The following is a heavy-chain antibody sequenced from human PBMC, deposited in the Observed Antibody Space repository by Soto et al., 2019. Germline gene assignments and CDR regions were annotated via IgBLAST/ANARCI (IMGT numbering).Heavy chain of an antibody. J-gene: IGHJ5*02. D-gene: IGHD1-26*01. CDR3: ARGQRWLLSNWFDP. V-gene: IGHV4-30-4*02. Sequence: SETLSLTCTVSGGSISSGDYYWSWIRQPPGKGLEWIGYIYYSGSTYYNPSLKSRVTISVDTSKNQFSLKLSSVTAADTAVYYCARGQRWLLSNWFDPWGQGTLVTVSS. CDR1: GGSISSGDYY. CDR2: IYYSGST.